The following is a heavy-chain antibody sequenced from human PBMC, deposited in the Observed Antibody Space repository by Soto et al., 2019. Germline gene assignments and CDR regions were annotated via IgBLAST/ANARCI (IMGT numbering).Heavy chain of an antibody. V-gene: IGHV3-48*03. CDR3: AKEATNINNFHY. CDR1: GFTFDNCE. J-gene: IGHJ4*02. D-gene: IGHD5-12*01. CDR2: ISSVGSTI. Sequence: PGGSLRLSCAASGFTFDNCEMNWVRQAPGKGLEWVSYISSVGSTIYYADSVKGRFTISRDNAKNSLFLQMNSLRAEDTAVYYCAKEATNINNFHYWGQGTLVTVSS.